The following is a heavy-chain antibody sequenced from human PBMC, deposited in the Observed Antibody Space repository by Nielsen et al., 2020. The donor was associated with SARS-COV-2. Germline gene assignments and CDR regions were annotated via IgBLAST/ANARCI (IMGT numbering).Heavy chain of an antibody. CDR2: ISWNSGSI. D-gene: IGHD3-3*01. CDR3: ANFGDYSDY. V-gene: IGHV3-9*01. CDR1: GFIFDDYA. Sequence: SLKISCAASGFIFDDYAMHWVRQAPGKGLEWVSGISWNSGSIGYADSVKGRFTISRDNAKNSLYLQMNSLRAEDTALYYCANFGDYSDYWGQGTLVTVSS. J-gene: IGHJ4*02.